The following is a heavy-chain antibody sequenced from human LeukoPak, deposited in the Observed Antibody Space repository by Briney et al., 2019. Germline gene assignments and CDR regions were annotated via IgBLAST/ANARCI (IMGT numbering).Heavy chain of an antibody. CDR1: GFTFSTYA. V-gene: IGHV3-30*04. CDR2: IPYDGSNK. CDR3: ARDTGNDGWFDP. J-gene: IGHJ5*02. D-gene: IGHD4-11*01. Sequence: GGSLRLSCAASGFTFSTYAMHWVRQAPGKGLEWVAVIPYDGSNKYYADSVKGRFTISRENSKNRLYLQMNSLRAEDTAVYYCARDTGNDGWFDPWGQGTLVTVSS.